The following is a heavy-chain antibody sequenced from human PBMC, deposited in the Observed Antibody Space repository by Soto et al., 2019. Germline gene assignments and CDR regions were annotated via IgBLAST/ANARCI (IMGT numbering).Heavy chain of an antibody. J-gene: IGHJ5*02. D-gene: IGHD6-19*01. V-gene: IGHV1-18*01. CDR3: ARTIAVAGTEDWFDP. CDR2: ISAYNGNT. CDR1: GYTFTSYG. Sequence: GASVKVSWKASGYTFTSYGISWVRQAPGQGLEWMGWISAYNGNTNYAQKLQGRVTMTTDTSTSTAYMELRSLRSDDTAVFYCARTIAVAGTEDWFDPWGQGTLVTVSS.